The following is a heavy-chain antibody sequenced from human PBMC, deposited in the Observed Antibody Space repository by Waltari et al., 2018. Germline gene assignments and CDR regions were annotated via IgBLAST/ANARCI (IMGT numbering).Heavy chain of an antibody. V-gene: IGHV4-4*09. CDR1: GAFLSSSH. J-gene: IGHJ4*02. CDR3: ARASAYYTIDY. CDR2: SYTSGST. D-gene: IGHD3-3*01. Sequence: QVQLPEWGPGLVKRSEPLSRSCIFSGAFLSSSHWSWLRQPPGKGLEWVGYSYTSGSTNYNPSLKSRLTILLDTSKNQFSLKLSSVTAADTAVYYCARASAYYTIDYWGQGTLVTVSS.